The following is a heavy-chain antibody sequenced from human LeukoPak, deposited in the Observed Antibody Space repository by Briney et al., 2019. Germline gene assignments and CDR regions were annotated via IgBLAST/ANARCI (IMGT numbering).Heavy chain of an antibody. CDR2: IRSKAYGGTT. CDR3: TRYGGNSFSY. V-gene: IGHV3-49*04. Sequence: GGSLRHSCTASGFTFGDSAMSWVRQAPGKGLEWVGFIRSKAYGGTTEYAASVKGRFTISRDDSKSIAYLQMNSLKTEDTAVYYCTRYGGNSFSYWGQGTLVTVSS. J-gene: IGHJ4*02. D-gene: IGHD4-23*01. CDR1: GFTFGDSA.